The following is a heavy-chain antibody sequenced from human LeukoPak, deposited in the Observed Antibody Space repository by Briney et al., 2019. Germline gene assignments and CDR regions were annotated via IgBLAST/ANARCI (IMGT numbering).Heavy chain of an antibody. CDR3: AKDPYGDYVNWFDP. V-gene: IGHV3-23*01. Sequence: GGSLRLSCAASGFTFSSYAMSWVRQAPGKGLEWVSAISGSGGSTYYADSVKGRFTISRDSSKNTLYLQMNSLRAEDTAVYYCAKDPYGDYVNWFDPWGQGTLVTVSS. D-gene: IGHD4-17*01. J-gene: IGHJ5*02. CDR2: ISGSGGST. CDR1: GFTFSSYA.